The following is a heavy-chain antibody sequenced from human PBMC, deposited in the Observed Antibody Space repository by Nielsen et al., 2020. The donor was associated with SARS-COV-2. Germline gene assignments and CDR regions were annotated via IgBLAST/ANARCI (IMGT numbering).Heavy chain of an antibody. V-gene: IGHV3-74*01. CDR3: ARTRGYTYDVFDI. Sequence: GESLKISCTASGFTFTAYWMHWVRQAPGKGLTWVSHINFDGTGTSYADSVKGRFTISRDNANNSLYLQMNSLRAEDTAFYYCARTRGYTYDVFDIWGQGTMVTVSS. CDR2: INFDGTGT. CDR1: GFTFTAYW. J-gene: IGHJ3*02. D-gene: IGHD6-25*01.